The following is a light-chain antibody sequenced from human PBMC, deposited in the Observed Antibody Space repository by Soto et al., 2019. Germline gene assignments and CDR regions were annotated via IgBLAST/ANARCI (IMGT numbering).Light chain of an antibody. Sequence: EVVLTQSPGTLSLSPGERATLSCRASQSVSGYLAWYQQKPGQAPRLLIYDAFNRATGIPDRFSGSGSGTDFTLTISSLDPEDFAIYYCQQRCNWPLTFGGGTKVEIK. J-gene: IGKJ4*01. V-gene: IGKV3-11*01. CDR2: DAF. CDR3: QQRCNWPLT. CDR1: QSVSGY.